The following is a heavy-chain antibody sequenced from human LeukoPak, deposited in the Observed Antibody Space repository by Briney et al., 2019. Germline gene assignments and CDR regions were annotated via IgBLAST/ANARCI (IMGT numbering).Heavy chain of an antibody. Sequence: SETLSLTCTVSGGSISSYYWSWIRRPPGKGLEWLGYVHYSGGTKYNPSLKSRVTISVDTSKNQFSLKLTSVTAADTAVYYCARGDGYMFYWGQGTLVTVSS. CDR2: VHYSGGT. CDR3: ARGDGYMFY. CDR1: GGSISSYY. J-gene: IGHJ4*02. V-gene: IGHV4-59*01. D-gene: IGHD5-24*01.